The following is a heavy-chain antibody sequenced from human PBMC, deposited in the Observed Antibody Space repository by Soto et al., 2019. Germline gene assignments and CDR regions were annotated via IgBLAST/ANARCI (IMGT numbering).Heavy chain of an antibody. CDR1: GYTFTGYY. J-gene: IGHJ3*02. Sequence: ASVKVSCKASGYTFTGYYMHWVRQAPGQGLEWMGWINPNSGGTNYAQKFQGWVTMTRDTSISTAYMELSRLRSDDTAVYYCARGGFGSAGTVVTPPYAFDIWGQGTMVTVSS. V-gene: IGHV1-2*04. CDR2: INPNSGGT. CDR3: ARGGFGSAGTVVTPPYAFDI. D-gene: IGHD2-21*02.